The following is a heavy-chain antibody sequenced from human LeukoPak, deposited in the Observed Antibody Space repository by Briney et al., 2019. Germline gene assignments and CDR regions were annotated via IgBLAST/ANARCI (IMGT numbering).Heavy chain of an antibody. CDR3: ASGQVGATTLFDY. CDR1: GGSFSGYY. CDR2: INHSGST. Sequence: PSETLSLTCAVYGGSFSGYYWSWIRQPPGKGLEWIGEINHSGSTNYNPSLKSRVTISVDTSKNQFSLKLTSVTAADTAVYYCASGQVGATTLFDYWGQGTLVTVSS. V-gene: IGHV4-34*01. D-gene: IGHD1-26*01. J-gene: IGHJ4*02.